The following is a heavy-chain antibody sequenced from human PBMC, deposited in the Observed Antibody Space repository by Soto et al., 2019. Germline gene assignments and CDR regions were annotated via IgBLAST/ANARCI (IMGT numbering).Heavy chain of an antibody. J-gene: IGHJ4*02. CDR2: ISATGGGT. D-gene: IGHD3-16*01. Sequence: GGSLRLSCAASGFKFSNYAMSWVRQAPGKGLEWVSLISATGGGTYYADSVKGRFTISRDNSHNTLYLQVHSLTAEDTAVYYCAKDRRAGGNSAFYFDFWGQGAQVTVS. CDR1: GFKFSNYA. CDR3: AKDRRAGGNSAFYFDF. V-gene: IGHV3-23*01.